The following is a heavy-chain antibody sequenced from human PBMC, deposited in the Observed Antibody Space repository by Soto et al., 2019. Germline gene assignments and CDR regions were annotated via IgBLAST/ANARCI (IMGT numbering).Heavy chain of an antibody. Sequence: QVQLQESGPGLVKPSETLSLTCTVSGGSISSYYWSWIRQPPGKGLEWIGYVYYSGSTNYNPSLKSRVTISVDTSKNPLPLTLSSVTAAHTLVYYCAGGPTWYYYAAGGQGTLVTVS. CDR1: GGSISSYY. V-gene: IGHV4-59*01. CDR2: VYYSGST. CDR3: AGGPTWYYYAA. J-gene: IGHJ4*02. D-gene: IGHD3-10*01.